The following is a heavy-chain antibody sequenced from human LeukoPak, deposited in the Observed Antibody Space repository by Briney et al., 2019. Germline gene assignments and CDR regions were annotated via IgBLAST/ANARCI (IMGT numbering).Heavy chain of an antibody. V-gene: IGHV1-69*05. CDR3: ARDGAAAGTY. CDR2: IIPIFGTA. CDR1: GGTFSSYA. D-gene: IGHD6-13*01. Sequence: SVKVSCKASGGTFSSYAISWLRQAPGQGLEWMGRIIPIFGTANYAQKFQGRVTITTDESTSTAYMELSSLRSEDTAVYYCARDGAAAGTYWGQGTLVTVSS. J-gene: IGHJ4*02.